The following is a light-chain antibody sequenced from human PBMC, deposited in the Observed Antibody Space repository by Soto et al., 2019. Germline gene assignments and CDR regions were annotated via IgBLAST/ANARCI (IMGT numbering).Light chain of an antibody. CDR3: LHYGSSPPWT. CDR1: LSVSRSY. CDR2: GAS. J-gene: IGKJ1*01. V-gene: IGKV3-20*01. Sequence: EIGWTQSPGTLSLSPGERATLSCLAILSVSRSYLAWYQQTPGQAPRLLIYGASSRATGIPDRFSGSWSRTDVTLTISRLEPEDFAVYYYLHYGSSPPWTFGQGHKVQIK.